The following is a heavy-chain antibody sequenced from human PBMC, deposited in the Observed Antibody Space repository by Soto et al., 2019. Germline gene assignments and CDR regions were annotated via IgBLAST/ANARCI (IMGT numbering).Heavy chain of an antibody. J-gene: IGHJ4*02. CDR2: ISPKSNYK. D-gene: IGHD2-21*01. CDR1: GFTFSDFY. Sequence: GGSLRLSCEVSGFTFSDFYMSWIRQPPGKGLEWLSYISPKSNYKQYAESVKGRHTISRDNAKNSLSLQMNSLRVEDTAVYYCVRGGGGGQFDSWGQGPLVTVSS. V-gene: IGHV3-11*06. CDR3: VRGGGGGQFDS.